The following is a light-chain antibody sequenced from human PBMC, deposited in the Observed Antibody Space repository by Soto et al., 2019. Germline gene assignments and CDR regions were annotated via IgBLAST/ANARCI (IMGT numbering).Light chain of an antibody. V-gene: IGKV2-28*01. Sequence: DIVMTQSPLSLPVTPGEPASISCRSSQSLLHSNGYNYLDWYLQKPGQSPQLLIYLGSNRASGVPDRFSGSGSGTDFTLKISRVEDEDVGLYYCMQALQTHRTLGQGTKVDIK. J-gene: IGKJ1*01. CDR2: LGS. CDR1: QSLLHSNGYNY. CDR3: MQALQTHRT.